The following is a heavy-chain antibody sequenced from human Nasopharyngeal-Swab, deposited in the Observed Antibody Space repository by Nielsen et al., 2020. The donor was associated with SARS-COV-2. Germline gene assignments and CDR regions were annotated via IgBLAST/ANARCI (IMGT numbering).Heavy chain of an antibody. CDR3: ARAVDIVVVVAASDY. V-gene: IGHV3-21*01. Sequence: VRQAPGKGLEWVSSISSSSSYICYADSVKGRFTISRDNAKNSLYLQMNSLRAEDTAVYYCARAVDIVVVVAASDYWGQGTLVTVSS. D-gene: IGHD2-15*01. CDR2: ISSSSSYI. J-gene: IGHJ4*02.